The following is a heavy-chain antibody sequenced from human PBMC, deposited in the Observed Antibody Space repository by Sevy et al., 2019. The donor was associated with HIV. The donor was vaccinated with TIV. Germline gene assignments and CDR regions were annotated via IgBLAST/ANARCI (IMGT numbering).Heavy chain of an antibody. CDR1: GDSVSTNSAA. CDR2: TKYRSKWYN. D-gene: IGHD6-25*01. J-gene: IGHJ4*02. V-gene: IGHV6-1*01. Sequence: KQSQTLSLTCAISGDSVSTNSAAWNWIRQSPSRGLEWLGRTKYRSKWYNDYATSVKSRITINPDTTKNQFSLQLNSVTPGDTAVYYCERESIAAATFPPYFDFWGQGTLVTVSS. CDR3: ERESIAAATFPPYFDF.